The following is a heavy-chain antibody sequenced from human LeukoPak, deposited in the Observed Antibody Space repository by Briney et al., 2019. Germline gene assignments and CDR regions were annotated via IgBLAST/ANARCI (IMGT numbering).Heavy chain of an antibody. J-gene: IGHJ4*02. Sequence: GGSLRLSCAASGFTFDNSAMSWVRQAPGRRLEWFSAISGSGGSTYSADPVKGRFSISRDNSKNTLFLQMSSLRAEDTAVYYCAKGSGATRPYYFDYWGQGTLVTVSS. V-gene: IGHV3-23*01. CDR2: ISGSGGST. D-gene: IGHD2-21*01. CDR3: AKGSGATRPYYFDY. CDR1: GFTFDNSA.